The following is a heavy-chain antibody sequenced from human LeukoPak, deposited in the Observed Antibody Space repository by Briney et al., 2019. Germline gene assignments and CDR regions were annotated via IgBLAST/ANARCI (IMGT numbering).Heavy chain of an antibody. CDR2: IYYSGST. CDR3: ARVDSYGYRNYYYYMDV. CDR1: GGSISSYY. J-gene: IGHJ6*03. Sequence: PSETLSLTCTVSGGSISSYYWSWIRQPPGKGLEWIGYIYYSGSTNYNPSLKSRVTISVDTSKNQFSLKLNSVTAADTAVYYCARVDSYGYRNYYYYMDVWGKGTTVTVSS. D-gene: IGHD5-18*01. V-gene: IGHV4-59*08.